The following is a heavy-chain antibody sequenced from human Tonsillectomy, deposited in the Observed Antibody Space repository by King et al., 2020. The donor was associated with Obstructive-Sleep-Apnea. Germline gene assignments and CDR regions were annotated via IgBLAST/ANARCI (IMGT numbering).Heavy chain of an antibody. CDR2: MNPNSGNT. Sequence: QLVQSGAEVKKPGASVKVSCKASGYTFTSYDINWVRQATGQGLEWMGWMNPNSGNTGYAQKFQGRVTMTRNTSISTAYMELSSLRSEDTAVYYWASGDILTGYQGRTVDYWGQGTLVTVSS. J-gene: IGHJ4*02. CDR3: ASGDILTGYQGRTVDY. CDR1: GYTFTSYD. V-gene: IGHV1-8*01. D-gene: IGHD3-9*01.